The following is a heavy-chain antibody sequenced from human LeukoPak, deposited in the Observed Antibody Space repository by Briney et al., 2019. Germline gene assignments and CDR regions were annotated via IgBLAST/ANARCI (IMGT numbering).Heavy chain of an antibody. CDR2: ISDSGDST. D-gene: IGHD6-19*01. V-gene: IGHV3-23*01. CDR3: AKDGIAVAGTSAWY. CDR1: GFTFSSYA. J-gene: IGHJ4*02. Sequence: PGGSLRLSCAASGFTFSSYAMTWVRQAPGKGLEWVSGISDSGDSTYYADSVKGRFTISRDNSKNTVYLQMNSLRAEDTAVYYCAKDGIAVAGTSAWYWGQGTLVTVSS.